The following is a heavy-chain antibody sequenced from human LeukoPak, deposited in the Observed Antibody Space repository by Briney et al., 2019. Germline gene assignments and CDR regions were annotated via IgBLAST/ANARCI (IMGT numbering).Heavy chain of an antibody. CDR3: ARVQAERITGTSKYYGMDV. CDR2: INAGNGNT. Sequence: ASVKVSCKPSGYTFTNYAMHWVRQAPGQRLEWMGWINAGNGNTKYSQKFQGRVTMTRDTSTSTVYMELSSLRSEDTAVYYCARVQAERITGTSKYYGMDVWGQGTTVTVSS. J-gene: IGHJ6*02. CDR1: GYTFTNYA. V-gene: IGHV1-3*01. D-gene: IGHD1-20*01.